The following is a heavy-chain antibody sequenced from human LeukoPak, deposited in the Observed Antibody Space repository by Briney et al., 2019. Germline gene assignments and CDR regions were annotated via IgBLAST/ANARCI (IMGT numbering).Heavy chain of an antibody. V-gene: IGHV3-48*03. CDR3: ARDELDDY. CDR1: GFIFSRYE. CDR2: ISSTGSTI. Sequence: TGGSLRLSCAASGFIFSRYEMNWVRQAPGKGLEWVSYISSTGSTIYYADSVKGRFTISRDNAKNSLYLQMNSLRAEDTAVYHWARDELDDYWGQGTLVTVSS. D-gene: IGHD1-26*01. J-gene: IGHJ4*02.